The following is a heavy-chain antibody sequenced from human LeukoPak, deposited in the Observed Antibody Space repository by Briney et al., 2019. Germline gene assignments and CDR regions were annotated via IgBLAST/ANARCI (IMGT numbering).Heavy chain of an antibody. D-gene: IGHD6-13*01. Sequence: GGSLRLSCAASGFTFSSYAMSWVRQAPGKGLEWVSAISGSGGSTYYADSVKGRFTISRDNSKNTLYLQMNSLRAEDTAVYYCAKDGGGPARHLIAAAGKSFDYWGQGTLVTVSS. V-gene: IGHV3-23*01. CDR3: AKDGGGPARHLIAAAGKSFDY. J-gene: IGHJ4*02. CDR2: ISGSGGST. CDR1: GFTFSSYA.